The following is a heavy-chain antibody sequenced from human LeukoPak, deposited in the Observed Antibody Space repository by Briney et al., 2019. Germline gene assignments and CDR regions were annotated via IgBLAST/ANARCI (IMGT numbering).Heavy chain of an antibody. D-gene: IGHD6-13*01. CDR3: ARFSSIAAAFDY. V-gene: IGHV4-39*01. CDR2: LYYSGST. J-gene: IGHJ4*02. CDR1: GDSISSSSYY. Sequence: PSETLSLTCTVSGDSISSSSYYWGWIRQPPGKGLEWLGSLYYSGSTYYNPSLKSRVTISVDTSKNQFSLKLSSVTAADTAVYYCARFSSIAAAFDYWGQGTLVTVSS.